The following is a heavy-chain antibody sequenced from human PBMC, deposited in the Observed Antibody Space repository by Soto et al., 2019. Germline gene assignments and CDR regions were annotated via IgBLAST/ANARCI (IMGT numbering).Heavy chain of an antibody. CDR3: AHLVVAVITYYFAS. CDR1: GFSLSTSGVG. Sequence: QITLKESGPTLVKPTQTLTLTCTFSGFSLSTSGVGVGWIRQPPGKALEWLTFIYWDDDKHNSPFLKSRLTITKDTSKNPVVLTMTNMDPVDTATYYCAHLVVAVITYYFASWGQGPLVTFSS. V-gene: IGHV2-5*02. CDR2: IYWDDDK. D-gene: IGHD2-15*01. J-gene: IGHJ4*02.